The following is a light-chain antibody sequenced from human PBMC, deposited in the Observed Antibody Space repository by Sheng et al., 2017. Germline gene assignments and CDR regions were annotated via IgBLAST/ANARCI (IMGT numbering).Light chain of an antibody. CDR3: QQYHNWPPWT. Sequence: EIVMTQSPATLSLSPGERATLSCRASENVRSNLAWYQQRPGQAPRVLIYGASTRASGIPARFSGSGSGTEFTLTITSLQSEDFAVYYCQQYHNWPPWTFGQGTKVEIK. CDR2: GAS. CDR1: ENVRSN. J-gene: IGKJ1*01. V-gene: IGKV3-15*01.